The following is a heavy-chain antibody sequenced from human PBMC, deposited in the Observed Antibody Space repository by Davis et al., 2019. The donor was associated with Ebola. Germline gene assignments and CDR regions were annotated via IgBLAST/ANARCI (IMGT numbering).Heavy chain of an antibody. J-gene: IGHJ4*02. D-gene: IGHD6-19*01. Sequence: ASVKVSCKASGYTFATYGFSWVRQAPGQGLEWMGWISPYNDNAKYAQKLQGRVTVTTDTSTSTAYMELSRLRFDDTAVYYCARSFVFTGSGWNFDYWGQGTLVTVSS. CDR1: GYTFATYG. V-gene: IGHV1-18*04. CDR2: ISPYNDNA. CDR3: ARSFVFTGSGWNFDY.